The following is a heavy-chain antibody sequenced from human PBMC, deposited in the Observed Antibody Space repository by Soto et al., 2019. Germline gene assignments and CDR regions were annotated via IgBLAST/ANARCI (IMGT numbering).Heavy chain of an antibody. J-gene: IGHJ4*02. Sequence: QVQLQESGPGLVKPSQTLSLTCTVSGGSISSGDYYWSWIRQPPGKGLEWIGYIYYSGSTYYNPSLNSRVTLSVDPSQNQCSLKLSSGNAADTAVYYCAREGVRSSCGSHADYWGQGTLVTVSS. D-gene: IGHD5-18*01. CDR2: IYYSGST. V-gene: IGHV4-30-4*01. CDR3: AREGVRSSCGSHADY. CDR1: GGSISSGDYY.